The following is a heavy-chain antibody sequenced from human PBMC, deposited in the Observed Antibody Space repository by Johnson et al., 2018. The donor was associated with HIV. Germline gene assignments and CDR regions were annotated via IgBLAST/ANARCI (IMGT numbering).Heavy chain of an antibody. Sequence: VHLVESGGGLVQPGRSLRLSCAASRFTFSSYWMHWVRQVPGKGLVWVSGINSDGSDTRYADSVKGRFTISRDNAKTTLYLQMNSLRAEDTAVYYCAREVNAFDIWGQGTVVTVSS. D-gene: IGHD3-22*01. V-gene: IGHV3-74*01. CDR1: RFTFSSYW. CDR3: AREVNAFDI. CDR2: INSDGSDT. J-gene: IGHJ3*02.